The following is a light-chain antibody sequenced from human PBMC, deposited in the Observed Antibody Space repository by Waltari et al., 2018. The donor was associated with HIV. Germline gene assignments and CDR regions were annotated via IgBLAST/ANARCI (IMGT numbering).Light chain of an antibody. CDR3: QQYHNWPPLT. J-gene: IGKJ4*01. CDR1: QSVSSN. V-gene: IGKV3-15*01. Sequence: EIVMTQSPATLSVSPGERATLSCRASQSVSSNLAWYQQKPGQAPRLLIYCASTRAIGVPARFSGSGSETEFTLTISSLQSEDFALYYCQQYHNWPPLTFGGGTKVEIK. CDR2: CAS.